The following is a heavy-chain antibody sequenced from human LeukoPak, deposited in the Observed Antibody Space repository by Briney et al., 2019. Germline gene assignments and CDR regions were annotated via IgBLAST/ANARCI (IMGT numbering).Heavy chain of an antibody. CDR2: ISSDAYSK. Sequence: GGSLRLSCAASEFTFSTYAIHWVRQAPGKGLEWVALISSDAYSKYNAASVKGRFTIPRDNSKNTLSLQMNNLRPEDTAVYYCARGSGGDAYHPLDYWGQGILVTVSS. D-gene: IGHD3-16*01. CDR1: EFTFSTYA. CDR3: ARGSGGDAYHPLDY. V-gene: IGHV3-30-3*01. J-gene: IGHJ4*02.